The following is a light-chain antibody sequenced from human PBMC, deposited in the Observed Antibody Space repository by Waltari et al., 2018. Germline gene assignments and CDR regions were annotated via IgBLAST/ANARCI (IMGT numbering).Light chain of an antibody. Sequence: EIVLTQSPCTMSSSPGDRATLSCRASQSVDSAYLAWFQQKPGQAPSLLIYGASSRATGIPDRFSGSASGTGFTLTISRLEPEDFAIYYCQQYGNSPPYTFGQGTKLEIK. CDR3: QQYGNSPPYT. CDR1: QSVDSAY. V-gene: IGKV3-20*01. J-gene: IGKJ2*01. CDR2: GAS.